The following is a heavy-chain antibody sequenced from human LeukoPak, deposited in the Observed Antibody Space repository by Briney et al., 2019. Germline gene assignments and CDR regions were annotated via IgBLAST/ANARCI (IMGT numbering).Heavy chain of an antibody. J-gene: IGHJ4*02. D-gene: IGHD3-9*01. CDR1: GFTFSSYA. Sequence: GGSLRLSCAASGFTFSSYAMSWVRQAPGKGLGWVSAISGSGGSTYYADSVKGRFTISRDNSKNTLYLQMNSLRAEDTAVYYCAKESRYDILTGYSPFDYWGQGTLVTVSS. CDR2: ISGSGGST. V-gene: IGHV3-23*01. CDR3: AKESRYDILTGYSPFDY.